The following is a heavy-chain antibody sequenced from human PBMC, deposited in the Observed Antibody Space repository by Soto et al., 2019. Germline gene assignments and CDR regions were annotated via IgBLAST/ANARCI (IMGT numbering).Heavy chain of an antibody. CDR2: ISSSSSYI. V-gene: IGHV3-21*01. CDR1: GFTFSSYS. D-gene: IGHD2-2*02. Sequence: XVSLRLSCAASGFTFSSYSMNWVRQAPGKGLEWVSSISSSSSYIYYADSVKGRFTISRDNAKNSLYLQMNSLRAEDTAVYYCARYCSSTSCYTTGRDYYYGMDVWGQGTTVTVSS. J-gene: IGHJ6*02. CDR3: ARYCSSTSCYTTGRDYYYGMDV.